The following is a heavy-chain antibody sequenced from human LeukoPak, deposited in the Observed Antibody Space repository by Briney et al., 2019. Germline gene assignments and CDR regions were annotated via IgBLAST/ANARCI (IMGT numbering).Heavy chain of an antibody. CDR2: LYTSGST. CDR1: GGSISSGSYY. V-gene: IGHV4-61*02. Sequence: SETLSLTCTVSGGSISSGSYYWSWIRQPAGKGLEWIGRLYTSGSTNYNPSLKSRITISVDTSKNQFPLELNSVTAADTAVYYCARTSAYYGMDVWGQGTTVTVSS. CDR3: ARTSAYYGMDV. J-gene: IGHJ6*02.